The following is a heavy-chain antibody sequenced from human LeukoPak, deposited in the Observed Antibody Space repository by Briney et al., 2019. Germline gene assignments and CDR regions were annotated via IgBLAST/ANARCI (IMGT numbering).Heavy chain of an antibody. J-gene: IGHJ4*02. D-gene: IGHD2-15*01. CDR1: GYTFTSYG. V-gene: IGHV1-18*01. CDR3: ARDWNRYCSGGSCYFSY. Sequence: ASVTVSCTASGYTFTSYGISWVRQAPGQGLEWMGWISAYNGNTNYAQKLQGRVTMTTDTSTSTAYMELRSLRSDDTAVYYCARDWNRYCSGGSCYFSYWGQGTLVTVSS. CDR2: ISAYNGNT.